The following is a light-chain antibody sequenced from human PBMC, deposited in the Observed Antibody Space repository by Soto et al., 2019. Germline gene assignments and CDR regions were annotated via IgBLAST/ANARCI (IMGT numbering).Light chain of an antibody. CDR1: QSVRTK. CDR2: GAS. CDR3: QQYNSWHPIT. V-gene: IGKV3-15*01. J-gene: IGKJ5*01. Sequence: EIVMTQSPDTLYGSPGEGATLSWRGSQSVRTKLAWYQQKAGQAPRLLIYGASTRATGIPDRFSGSGSATEFTLTISSLKSEDFAVYYCQQYNSWHPITFGQGTRLEIK.